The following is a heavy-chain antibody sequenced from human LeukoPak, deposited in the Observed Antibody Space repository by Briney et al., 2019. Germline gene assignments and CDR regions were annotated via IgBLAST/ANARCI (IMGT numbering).Heavy chain of an antibody. V-gene: IGHV4-59*12. J-gene: IGHJ5*02. CDR2: IYYSGST. CDR3: ARMVRGVISPNWFDP. CDR1: GGSISSYY. Sequence: SETLSLTCTVSGGSISSYYWSWIRQPPGKGLEWIGYIYYSGSTNYNPSLKSRVTISVDTSKNQFSLKLSSVTAADTAVYYCARMVRGVISPNWFDPWGQGTLVTVSS. D-gene: IGHD3-10*01.